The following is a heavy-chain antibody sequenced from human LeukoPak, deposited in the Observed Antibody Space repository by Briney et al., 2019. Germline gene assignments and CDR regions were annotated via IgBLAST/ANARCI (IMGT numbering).Heavy chain of an antibody. J-gene: IGHJ2*01. D-gene: IGHD6-13*01. CDR3: ASVIAASGTRNWYFDL. CDR2: INPNSGDT. V-gene: IGHV1-2*04. CDR1: GYTFTEYY. Sequence: ASVRVSCKASGYTFTEYYMHWVRQAPGQGLEWMGWINPNSGDTNYAQKFQGWVTMTRDTSISTAYVELSRLRSDDTAVYFCASVIAASGTRNWYFDLWGRGTLVTVSS.